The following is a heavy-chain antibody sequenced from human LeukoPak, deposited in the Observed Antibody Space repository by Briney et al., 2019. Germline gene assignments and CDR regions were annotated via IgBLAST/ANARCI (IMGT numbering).Heavy chain of an antibody. CDR3: AGGLRMGYYYDSSGYFLDY. CDR1: GGSISSYY. V-gene: IGHV4-59*01. CDR2: IYYSGST. Sequence: SETLSLTCTVSGGSISSYYWSWIRQPPGKGLEWIGYIYYSGSTNYNPSLKSRVTISVDTPKNQFSLKLSSVTAADTAVYYCAGGLRMGYYYDSSGYFLDYWGQGTLVTVSS. D-gene: IGHD3-22*01. J-gene: IGHJ4*02.